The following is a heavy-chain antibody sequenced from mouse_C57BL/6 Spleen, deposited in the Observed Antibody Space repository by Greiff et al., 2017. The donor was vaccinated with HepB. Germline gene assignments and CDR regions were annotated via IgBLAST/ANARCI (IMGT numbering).Heavy chain of an antibody. Sequence: EVKLMESGGGLVKPGGSLKLSCAASGFTFSSYAMSWVRQTPEKRLEWVATISDGGSYTYYPDNVKGRFTISRDNAKNNLYLQMSHLKSEDTAMYYCARDQSVSSYWYFDVWGTGTTVTVSS. CDR1: GFTFSSYA. J-gene: IGHJ1*03. CDR3: ARDQSVSSYWYFDV. CDR2: ISDGGSYT. V-gene: IGHV5-4*01. D-gene: IGHD6-2*01.